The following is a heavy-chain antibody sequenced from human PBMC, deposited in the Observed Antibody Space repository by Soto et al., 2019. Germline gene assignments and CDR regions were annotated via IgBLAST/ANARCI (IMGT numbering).Heavy chain of an antibody. V-gene: IGHV4-34*01. J-gene: IGHJ5*02. CDR1: GGSFSGYY. D-gene: IGHD6-13*01. CDR3: ARTIAAPGP. Sequence: SETLSLTCAVFGGSFSGYYWSWIRQPPGKGLEWIGEINHSGSTNYNPSLKSRVTISVDTSKNQFSLKLSSVTAADTAVYYCARTIAAPGPWGQGTLVTVSS. CDR2: INHSGST.